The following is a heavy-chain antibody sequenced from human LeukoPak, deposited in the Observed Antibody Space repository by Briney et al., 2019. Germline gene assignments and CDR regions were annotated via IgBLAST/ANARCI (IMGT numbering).Heavy chain of an antibody. Sequence: SETLSLTCTVSGGSISSYYWSWIRQPPGKGLEWIGYIYYSGSTNYNPSLKSRVTISVDTSKNQFSLKLSSVTAADTAVYCCARETTVIGATPDTNWFDPWGQGTLVTVSS. J-gene: IGHJ5*02. D-gene: IGHD4-11*01. V-gene: IGHV4-59*01. CDR3: ARETTVIGATPDTNWFDP. CDR2: IYYSGST. CDR1: GGSISSYY.